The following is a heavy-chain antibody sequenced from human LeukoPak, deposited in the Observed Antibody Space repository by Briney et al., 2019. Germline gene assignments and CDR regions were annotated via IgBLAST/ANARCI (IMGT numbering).Heavy chain of an antibody. CDR1: GVSISSSNSY. D-gene: IGHD6-6*01. CDR3: ARISYSSSSIPDY. CDR2: IYHSGST. V-gene: IGHV4-4*02. J-gene: IGHJ4*02. Sequence: SETLSLTCTVSGVSISSSNSYWSWVRQPPGKGLEWIGEIYHSGSTNYNPSLKSRVTISVDKSKNQFSLKLSSVTAADTAVYYCARISYSSSSIPDYWGQGTLVTVSS.